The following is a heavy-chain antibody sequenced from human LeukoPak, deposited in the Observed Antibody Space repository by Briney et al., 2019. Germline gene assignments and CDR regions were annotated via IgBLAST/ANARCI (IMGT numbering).Heavy chain of an antibody. Sequence: SETLSLTCAVYGGSFSGYYWSWIRQPPGKGLEWIGEINHSGSTNYNPSLKSRVTISVDTSKNQFSLKLSSVTAADTAVYYCXXXTSVRYSYGFDYWGQGTLVTVSS. J-gene: IGHJ4*02. CDR1: GGSFSGYY. V-gene: IGHV4-34*01. CDR3: XXXTSVRYSYGFDY. CDR2: INHSGST. D-gene: IGHD5-18*01.